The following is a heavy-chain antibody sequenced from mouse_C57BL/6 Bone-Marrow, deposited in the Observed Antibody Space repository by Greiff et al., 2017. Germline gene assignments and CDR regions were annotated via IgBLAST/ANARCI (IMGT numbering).Heavy chain of an antibody. CDR3: ARPRQLRPDY. D-gene: IGHD3-2*02. V-gene: IGHV1-76*01. Sequence: ESGAELVRPGASVKLSCKASGYTFTDYYINWVKQRPGQGLEWIARIYPGSGNTYYNEKFKGKATLTAEKSSSTAYMQLSSLTSEDSAVYFCARPRQLRPDYWGQGTTLTVSS. J-gene: IGHJ2*01. CDR1: GYTFTDYY. CDR2: IYPGSGNT.